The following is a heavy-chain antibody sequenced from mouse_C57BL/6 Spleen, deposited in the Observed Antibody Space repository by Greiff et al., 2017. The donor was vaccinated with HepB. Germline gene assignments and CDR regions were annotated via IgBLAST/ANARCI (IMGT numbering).Heavy chain of an antibody. CDR2: IDPEDGET. CDR3: APIVTHWYFDV. CDR1: GFNIKDYY. Sequence: EVKLVESGAELVKPGASVKLSCTASGFNIKDYYMHWVKQRTEQGLEWIGRIDPEDGETKYAPKFQGKATITADTSSNTAYLQLSSLTSEDTAVYYCAPIVTHWYFDVWGTGTTVTVSS. D-gene: IGHD2-5*01. J-gene: IGHJ1*03. V-gene: IGHV14-2*01.